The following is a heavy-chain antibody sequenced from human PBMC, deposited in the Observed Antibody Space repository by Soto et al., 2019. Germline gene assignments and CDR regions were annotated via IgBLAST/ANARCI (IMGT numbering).Heavy chain of an antibody. V-gene: IGHV5-10-1*01. Sequence: GESLKISCKGSGYSFTSYWISWVRQMPGKGLEWMGRIDPSDSYTNYSPSFQGHVTISADKSISTAYLQWSSLKASDTATYYCALYDFWSGYYSSYYGMDVWGQGTTVTVSS. CDR3: ALYDFWSGYYSSYYGMDV. D-gene: IGHD3-3*01. CDR2: IDPSDSYT. J-gene: IGHJ6*02. CDR1: GYSFTSYW.